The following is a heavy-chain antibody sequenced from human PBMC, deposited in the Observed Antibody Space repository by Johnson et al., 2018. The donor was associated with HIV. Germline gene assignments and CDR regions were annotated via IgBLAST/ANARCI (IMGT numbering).Heavy chain of an antibody. CDR3: WRVRERGVLLLSDGSDI. Sequence: VQLVESGGGLIQPGGSLRLSCAASGFTFSSNDMRWVRQAPGKGLEWVSVIYSGGSTFYADSVRGRFTISRDNSKNTLYLQMNSLRAEDTAVYYCWRVRERGVLLLSDGSDIWGQGTMVTLSS. V-gene: IGHV3-53*01. J-gene: IGHJ3*02. D-gene: IGHD1-26*01. CDR2: IYSGGST. CDR1: GFTFSSND.